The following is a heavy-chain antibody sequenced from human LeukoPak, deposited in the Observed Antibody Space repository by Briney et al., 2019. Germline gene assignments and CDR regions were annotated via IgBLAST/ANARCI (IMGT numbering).Heavy chain of an antibody. CDR2: IYSGGST. J-gene: IGHJ4*02. Sequence: GGSLRLSCAASGFTVSSNYMSWVRQAPGKGLEWVSVIYSGGSTYYADSVKGRFTISRDNSKNTLYLQMNSLRAEDTAVYYCARSRYSYGAPTFDYWGQGTLVTVSS. CDR1: GFTVSSNY. D-gene: IGHD5-18*01. V-gene: IGHV3-66*01. CDR3: ARSRYSYGAPTFDY.